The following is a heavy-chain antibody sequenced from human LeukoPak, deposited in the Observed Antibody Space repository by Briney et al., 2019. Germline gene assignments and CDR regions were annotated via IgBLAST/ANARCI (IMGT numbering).Heavy chain of an antibody. Sequence: SETLSLTCTVSGGSISSYYWSWIRQPPGKGLEWIGEIDYGGRDHYSPSLKSRLTVSLETSKNHFSLNMRSVTAADTAVYYCATYAAGQGGRGYWGQGTLVTVSS. J-gene: IGHJ4*02. CDR1: GGSISSYY. CDR3: ATYAAGQGGRGY. V-gene: IGHV4-59*08. D-gene: IGHD2-2*01. CDR2: IDYGGRD.